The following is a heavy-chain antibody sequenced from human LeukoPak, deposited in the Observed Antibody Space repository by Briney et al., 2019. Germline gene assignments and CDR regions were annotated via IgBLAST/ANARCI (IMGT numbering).Heavy chain of an antibody. CDR3: ARDSRGWYPGIGD. Sequence: GGSLRLSCVASGFTFSNYEMNWVRQAPGKGLEWLSYSSGSGSTTHYADSVKGRFTVSRDNAKNSLYLQMNSLRVEDTAVYYCARDSRGWYPGIGDWGQGTLVTVSS. CDR2: SSGSGSTT. D-gene: IGHD6-19*01. V-gene: IGHV3-48*03. CDR1: GFTFSNYE. J-gene: IGHJ4*02.